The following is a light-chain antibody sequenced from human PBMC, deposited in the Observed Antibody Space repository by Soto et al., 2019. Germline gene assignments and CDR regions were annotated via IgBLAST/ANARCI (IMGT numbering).Light chain of an antibody. J-gene: IGKJ1*01. Sequence: EIVMTQSPATLSVSPGERATLSCRASQSVSSYLAWYQQKPGQAPRLLIYDASNRATGIPARFSGSGYGAEFTLTINSLQSEDFALYYCLQYSSGPRTFGQGTKVDIK. CDR2: DAS. V-gene: IGKV3D-15*01. CDR1: QSVSSY. CDR3: LQYSSGPRT.